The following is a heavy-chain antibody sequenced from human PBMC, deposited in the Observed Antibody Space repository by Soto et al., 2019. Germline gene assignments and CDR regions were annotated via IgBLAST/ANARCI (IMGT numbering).Heavy chain of an antibody. Sequence: SETLSLTCTVSGGSISSSSYYWGWIRQPPGKGMEWIGSIYYSGSTYYNPSLKSRVTISVDTSKNQFYLKLSSVTAADTAVYYCSSAGSHSWGQGTLVTVSS. V-gene: IGHV4-39*01. J-gene: IGHJ4*02. CDR1: GGSISSSSYY. CDR2: IYYSGST. D-gene: IGHD3-10*01. CDR3: SSAGSHS.